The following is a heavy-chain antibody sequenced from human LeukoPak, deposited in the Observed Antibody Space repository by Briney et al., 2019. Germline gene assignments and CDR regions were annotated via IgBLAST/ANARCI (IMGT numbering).Heavy chain of an antibody. CDR3: ARHPRGALGFYFDY. CDR2: IY. D-gene: IGHD3-16*01. V-gene: IGHV5-51*01. J-gene: IGHJ4*02. CDR1: GYSFTSYW. Sequence: GESLKISRKGSGYSFTSYWIGWVRQMPGKGLEWMGIIYSPSFQGQVTISADKSISTAYLQWSSLKASDTAMYYCARHPRGALGFYFDYWGQGTLVTVSS.